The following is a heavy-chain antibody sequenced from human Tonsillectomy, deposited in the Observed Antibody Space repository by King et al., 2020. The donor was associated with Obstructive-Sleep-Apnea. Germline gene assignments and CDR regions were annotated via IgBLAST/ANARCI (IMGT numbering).Heavy chain of an antibody. CDR1: GGSISSYY. D-gene: IGHD2-15*01. CDR2: IYYSGST. J-gene: IGHJ6*02. Sequence: HVQLQESGPGLVKPSETLSLTCTVSGGSISSYYWSWIRQPPGKGLEWIGYIYYSGSTNYNPSLKSRVTISVDTSKNQFSLKLRSVTAADTAVYYCARDCSGGSCYPYYYYGMDVWGQGTTVTVSS. CDR3: ARDCSGGSCYPYYYYGMDV. V-gene: IGHV4-59*01.